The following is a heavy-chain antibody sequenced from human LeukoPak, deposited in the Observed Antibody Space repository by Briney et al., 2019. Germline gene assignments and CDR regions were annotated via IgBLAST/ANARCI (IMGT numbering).Heavy chain of an antibody. CDR2: IYYSGST. J-gene: IGHJ4*02. CDR1: GVSISSYY. D-gene: IGHD3-22*01. V-gene: IGHV4-59*01. CDR3: ASRTMIVGSFDY. Sequence: VKPSETLSLTCTVSGVSISSYYWSWIRQPPGKGLEWIGYIYYSGSTNYNPSLKSRVTISVDTSKNQFSLKLSSVTAADTAVYYCASRTMIVGSFDYWGQGTLVTVSS.